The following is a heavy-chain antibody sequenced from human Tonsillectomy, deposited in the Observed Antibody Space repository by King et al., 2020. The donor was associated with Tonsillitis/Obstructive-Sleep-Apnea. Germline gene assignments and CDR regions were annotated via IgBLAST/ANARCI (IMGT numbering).Heavy chain of an antibody. V-gene: IGHV3-23*04. Sequence: VQLVESGGGLVQPGGSLRLSCAASGFTFSSYAMSWVRQAPGKGLEWVSAISGSGGSTYYSDSVTGRFTISRDNSKNMLYLQMNSLRAEDTAVYYCAKDGGAYGDDMDVWGKGTTVTVSS. CDR1: GFTFSSYA. CDR3: AKDGGAYGDDMDV. D-gene: IGHD4-17*01. CDR2: ISGSGGST. J-gene: IGHJ6*03.